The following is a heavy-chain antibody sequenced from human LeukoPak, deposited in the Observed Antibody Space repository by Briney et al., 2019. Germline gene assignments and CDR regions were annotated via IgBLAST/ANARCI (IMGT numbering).Heavy chain of an antibody. CDR3: ASGEPRYSSRIVVGDN. J-gene: IGHJ4*02. Sequence: KPSETLSLTCTVSGGSISSRSYYWGWIRQPPGKGLEWIGSIYNSESTYYNPSLKSRVTISVDTSKNQLSLKVSSVTAADTAVYYCASGEPRYSSRIVVGDNWGQGTLVTVSS. D-gene: IGHD3-22*01. CDR2: IYNSEST. CDR1: GGSISSRSYY. V-gene: IGHV4-39*07.